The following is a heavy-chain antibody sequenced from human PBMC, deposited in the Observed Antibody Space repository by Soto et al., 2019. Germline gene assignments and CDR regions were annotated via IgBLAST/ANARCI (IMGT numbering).Heavy chain of an antibody. Sequence: EVQLLESGGGLVQPGGSLRLSCAASGFTFSSYAMIWGRQAPRKGLEWVSTISGSGGSTYYADSVKGRFTISRDNSKNTLYLQMNSLRAEDTALYYCAKDQRQQQVSNYFDYWGQGTVVTVSS. D-gene: IGHD6-13*01. J-gene: IGHJ4*02. CDR2: ISGSGGST. CDR1: GFTFSSYA. CDR3: AKDQRQQQVSNYFDY. V-gene: IGHV3-23*01.